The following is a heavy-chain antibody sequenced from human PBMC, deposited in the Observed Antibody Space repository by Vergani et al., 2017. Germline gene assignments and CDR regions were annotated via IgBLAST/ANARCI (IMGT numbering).Heavy chain of an antibody. J-gene: IGHJ4*02. CDR3: ARVGFGEYFFDY. D-gene: IGHD3-10*01. CDR2: IYYSGST. V-gene: IGHV4-59*11. CDR1: GGSISSHY. Sequence: QVQLQESGPGLVKPSETLSLTCTVSGGSISSHYWSWIRQPPGKGLDWIGYIYYSGSTNYNPSLKSRVTISVDTSKNQFSLKLSSVTAADTAVYYCARVGFGEYFFDYWGQGTLVTVSS.